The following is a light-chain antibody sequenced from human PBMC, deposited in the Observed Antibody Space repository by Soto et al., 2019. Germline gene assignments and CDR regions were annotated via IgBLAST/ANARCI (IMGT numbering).Light chain of an antibody. Sequence: QSALTQPPSVSGSPGQSVTISCTGTSSDVGSYNRVSWYQQPPGTAPKLMIYEVSNRPSGVPDRFSGSKSGNTASLTISGLRAEDEADYFCSSYTSSTTWVFGGGTQLTVL. J-gene: IGLJ3*02. CDR2: EVS. CDR3: SSYTSSTTWV. CDR1: SSDVGSYNR. V-gene: IGLV2-18*02.